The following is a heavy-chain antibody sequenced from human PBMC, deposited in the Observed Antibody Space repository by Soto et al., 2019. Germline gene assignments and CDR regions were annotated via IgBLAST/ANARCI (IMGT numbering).Heavy chain of an antibody. CDR1: GYTFTSYG. V-gene: IGHV1-18*01. CDR2: ISAYNGNT. CDR3: ARDGPKERWLQFAAFDI. J-gene: IGHJ3*02. Sequence: QVQLVQSGAEVKKPGASVKVSCKASGYTFTSYGISWVRQAPGQGLEWMGWISAYNGNTNYAQKLQGRVTMTTDTSTSTAYMELRSLRSDDKAVYSCARDGPKERWLQFAAFDIWGQGTMVTVSS. D-gene: IGHD5-12*01.